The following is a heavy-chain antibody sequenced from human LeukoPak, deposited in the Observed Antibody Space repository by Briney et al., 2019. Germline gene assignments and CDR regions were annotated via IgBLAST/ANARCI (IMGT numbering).Heavy chain of an antibody. V-gene: IGHV3-23*01. Sequence: GRSLRLSCAASGFTFSSYGMSWVRQAPGKGLEWVSAISGSGGSTYYADSVKGRFTISRDNSKNTLYLQMNSLRAEDTAVYYCAREKDWSCDYWGQGTLVTVSS. CDR1: GFTFSSYG. J-gene: IGHJ4*02. D-gene: IGHD3/OR15-3a*01. CDR3: AREKDWSCDY. CDR2: ISGSGGST.